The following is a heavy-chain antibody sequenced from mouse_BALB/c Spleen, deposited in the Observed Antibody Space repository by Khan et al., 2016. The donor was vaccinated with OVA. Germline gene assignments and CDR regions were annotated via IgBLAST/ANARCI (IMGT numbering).Heavy chain of an antibody. J-gene: IGHJ3*01. Sequence: VQLMESGAELVKPGASVKLSCTASGFNIKDTYMHWVKQSPEQGLEWIGRIDPANGNTKYDPNFQGKATMTADTSSNTAYLQLSSLTSEDTAVYYCARDYWDVFAYWGQGTLVTVSA. CDR1: GFNIKDTY. V-gene: IGHV14-3*02. CDR3: ARDYWDVFAY. D-gene: IGHD4-1*01. CDR2: IDPANGNT.